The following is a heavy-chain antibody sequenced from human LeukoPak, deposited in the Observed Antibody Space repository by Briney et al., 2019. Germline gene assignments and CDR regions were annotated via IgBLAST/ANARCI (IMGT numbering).Heavy chain of an antibody. CDR3: AKFGAALPQKRLGTNTFDY. V-gene: IGHV3-23*01. J-gene: IGHJ4*02. D-gene: IGHD6-6*01. CDR2: ISGSAGST. Sequence: GGSLRLSCAASGFTFSSYAMSWVRQAPGKGLEWVSAISGSAGSTYYADSVKGRFTISRDNSKNTLYLHMNSLRAEDTAVYYCAKFGAALPQKRLGTNTFDYWGQGTLVTVSS. CDR1: GFTFSSYA.